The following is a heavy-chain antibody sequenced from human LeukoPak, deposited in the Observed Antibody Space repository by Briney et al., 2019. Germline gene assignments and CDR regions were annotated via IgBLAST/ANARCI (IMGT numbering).Heavy chain of an antibody. J-gene: IGHJ6*03. CDR1: GYTFTGYY. CDR3: ARGWSGSYYSHYYYYMDV. Sequence: GASVKVSCKASGYTFTGYYMHWVRQAPGQGLGWMGWINPNSGGTNYAQKFQGRVTMTRDTSISTAYMELSRLRSDDTAVYYCARGWSGSYYSHYYYYMDVWGKGTTVTVSS. V-gene: IGHV1-2*02. D-gene: IGHD1-26*01. CDR2: INPNSGGT.